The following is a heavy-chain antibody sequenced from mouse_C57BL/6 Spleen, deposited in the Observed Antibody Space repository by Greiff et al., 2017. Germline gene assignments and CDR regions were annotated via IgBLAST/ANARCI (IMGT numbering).Heavy chain of an antibody. CDR1: GYTFNSYW. J-gene: IGHJ3*01. CDR3: ARELSPGGFAD. V-gene: IGHV1-61*01. CDR2: IYPYDSDT. Sequence: QVQLQPPGAELVRPGSSVKLSCKASGYTFNSYWMDWVKQRPGQGLEWIGIIYPYDSDTEYNQKFKGKATLTVDNSSSTAYMQLSSRTSEDSAGYYCARELSPGGFADWGQGTLVTVSA.